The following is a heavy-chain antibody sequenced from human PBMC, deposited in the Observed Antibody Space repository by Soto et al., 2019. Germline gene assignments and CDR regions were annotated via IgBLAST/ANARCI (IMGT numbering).Heavy chain of an antibody. CDR3: AGVAGLVPATNDYYTMDV. CDR1: GYTFTSYG. Sequence: QVQLVQSGAEVKKPGASVKVSCKASGYTFTSYGISWVRQAPGQGREWMGWISAYNGNTNYAQKLQGRVTMTTDTSTRTAYMELRSLRSEDTAVDEGAGVAGLVPATNDYYTMDVWGLGTTVTVSS. CDR2: ISAYNGNT. D-gene: IGHD2-2*01. V-gene: IGHV1-18*01. J-gene: IGHJ6*02.